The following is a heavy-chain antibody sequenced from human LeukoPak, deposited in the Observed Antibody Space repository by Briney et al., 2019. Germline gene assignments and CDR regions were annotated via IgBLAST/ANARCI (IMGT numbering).Heavy chain of an antibody. CDR1: GGSISSSSYY. Sequence: SETPSLTCTVSGGSISSSSYYWGWIRQPPGKGLEWIGSIYYSGSTYYNPSLKSRVTISVDTSKNQFSLKLSSVTAADTAVYYCARLRDWFDPWGQGTLVTVSS. V-gene: IGHV4-39*01. J-gene: IGHJ5*02. CDR2: IYYSGST. CDR3: ARLRDWFDP.